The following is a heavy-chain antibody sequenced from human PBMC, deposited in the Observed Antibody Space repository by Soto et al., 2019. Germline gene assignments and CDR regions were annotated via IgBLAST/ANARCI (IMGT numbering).Heavy chain of an antibody. J-gene: IGHJ5*02. CDR3: ARDPPNLEIDP. CDR1: GFTFSGYW. D-gene: IGHD7-27*01. Sequence: HPGGSLRLSCAASGFTFSGYWMYWVRQSPGKGLVWVSRIDGDGTSTGYADSVKGRFTISRDNAKNTLYLQMNSLRAEDTAVYYCARDPPNLEIDPWGLGTLVTVSS. V-gene: IGHV3-74*01. CDR2: IDGDGTST.